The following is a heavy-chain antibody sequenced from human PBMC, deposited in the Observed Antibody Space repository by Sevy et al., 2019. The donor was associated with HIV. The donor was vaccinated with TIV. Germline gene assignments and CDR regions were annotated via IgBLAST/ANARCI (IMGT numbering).Heavy chain of an antibody. J-gene: IGHJ4*02. V-gene: IGHV3-53*01. D-gene: IGHD4-17*01. Sequence: GGCLRLSCAASGFTVSSNFMIWVRQAPGKGLEWVSVIYIGGTTYYADSVKGRFTISRDNSKNTVYLQMNSLRAEDTAVYYCARGKHVSDYYGSFDYWGQGTLVTVSS. CDR2: IYIGGTT. CDR3: ARGKHVSDYYGSFDY. CDR1: GFTVSSNF.